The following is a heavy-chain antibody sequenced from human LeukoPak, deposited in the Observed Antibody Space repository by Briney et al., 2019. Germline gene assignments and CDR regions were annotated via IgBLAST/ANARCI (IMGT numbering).Heavy chain of an antibody. CDR3: ARGYVDTAMVYYFDY. CDR1: GDSISSGYY. V-gene: IGHV4-38-2*01. J-gene: IGHJ4*02. CDR2: IYHSGST. D-gene: IGHD5-18*01. Sequence: SSETLSLTCAVSGDSISSGYYWGWIRQPPGKGLEWIGSIYHSGSTYYNPSLKSRVTISVDTSKNQFSLKLSSVTAADTAVYYCARGYVDTAMVYYFDYWGQGTLVTVSS.